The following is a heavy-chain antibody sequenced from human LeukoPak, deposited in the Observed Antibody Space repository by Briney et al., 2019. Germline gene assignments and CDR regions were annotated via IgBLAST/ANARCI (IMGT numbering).Heavy chain of an antibody. CDR2: IYFSGST. V-gene: IGHV4-30-4*08. D-gene: IGHD3-22*01. CDR3: ARYYDSSAYFYAFDY. CDR1: GGSISSGDYY. J-gene: IGHJ4*02. Sequence: SETLSLTCTVSGGSISSGDYYWSWIRQPPGKGLEWIGYIYFSGSTYYNPSLKSRVIISVDTSKNQFSLKLSSVTAADTAVYYCARYYDSSAYFYAFDYWGQGTLVTVSS.